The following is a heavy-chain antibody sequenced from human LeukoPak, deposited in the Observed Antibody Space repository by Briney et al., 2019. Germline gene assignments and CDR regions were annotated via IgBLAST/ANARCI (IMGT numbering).Heavy chain of an antibody. CDR3: ARDATTAVGWVYMDV. D-gene: IGHD6-13*01. Sequence: PGGSLRLSCVATGFTCTEYEINWVRQAPGKGLEWVAHISTNGDVINYANSVKGRFTISRDNAKNSVYLQMNSLRVDDTALYYCARDATTAVGWVYMDVWGKGTTVTISS. J-gene: IGHJ6*03. CDR1: GFTCTEYE. CDR2: ISTNGDVI. V-gene: IGHV3-48*03.